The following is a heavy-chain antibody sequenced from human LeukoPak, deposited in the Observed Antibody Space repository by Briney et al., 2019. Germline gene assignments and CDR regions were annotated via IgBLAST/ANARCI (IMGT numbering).Heavy chain of an antibody. Sequence: GGSLRLSCAASGFTFSSYAMSWVRRAPGKGREWGSAISRSGGSTYYADSVKGRFPISRDNSKNTLYLQMNSLRAEDTAVYYCVRIRSGNYFDLWGQGTLVTVSS. J-gene: IGHJ4*02. V-gene: IGHV3-23*01. CDR2: ISRSGGST. CDR1: GFTFSSYA. D-gene: IGHD6-25*01. CDR3: VRIRSGNYFDL.